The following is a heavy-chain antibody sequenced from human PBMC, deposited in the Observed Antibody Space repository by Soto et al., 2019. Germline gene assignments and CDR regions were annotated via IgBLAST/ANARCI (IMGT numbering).Heavy chain of an antibody. Sequence: ASVKVSCKASGYTFTSYYMHWVRQAPGQGLEWMGIINPSGGSTSYAQKFQGRVTMTRDTSTSTVYMELSSLRSEDTAVYYCAVPGGGRGVVVVPAAMSSLDYWGQGTLVTVSS. CDR3: AVPGGGRGVVVVPAAMSSLDY. CDR1: GYTFTSYY. CDR2: INPSGGST. D-gene: IGHD2-2*01. V-gene: IGHV1-46*01. J-gene: IGHJ4*02.